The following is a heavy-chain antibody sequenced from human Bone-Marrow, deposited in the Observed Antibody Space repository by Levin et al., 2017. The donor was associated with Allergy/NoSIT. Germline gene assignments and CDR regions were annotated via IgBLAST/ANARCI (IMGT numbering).Heavy chain of an antibody. CDR2: ISSTSSYS. CDR3: ARGGITAVRGRDAFDI. Sequence: GESLKISCAASGFTFSDYYMIWIRQAPGKGLEWLSYISSTSSYSNYADSVKGRFTVSRDNAKKSLYLHMNSLRAEDTAVYYCARGGITAVRGRDAFDIWGQGTMLTVSS. V-gene: IGHV3-11*05. D-gene: IGHD3-10*01. J-gene: IGHJ3*02. CDR1: GFTFSDYY.